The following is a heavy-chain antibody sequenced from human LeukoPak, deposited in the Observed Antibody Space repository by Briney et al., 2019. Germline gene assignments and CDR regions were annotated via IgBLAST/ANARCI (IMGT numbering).Heavy chain of an antibody. CDR3: AKDSYYYYGMDV. V-gene: IGHV3-23*01. Sequence: GGSLRLSCAASGFTFSSYAMSWVRQAPGKGLEWVSAISGSGGSTYYADSVRGRFTISRDNSKNTLYLQMNSLRAEDTAVYYCAKDSYYYYGMDVWGQGTTVTVSS. CDR2: ISGSGGST. J-gene: IGHJ6*02. CDR1: GFTFSSYA.